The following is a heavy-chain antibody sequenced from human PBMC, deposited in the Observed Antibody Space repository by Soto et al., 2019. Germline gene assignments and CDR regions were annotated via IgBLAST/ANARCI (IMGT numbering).Heavy chain of an antibody. Sequence: GASVKVSCKASGYTFTSYGISWVRQAPGQGLEWMGGIIPIFGTANYAQKLQGRVTMTTDTSTSTAYMELRSLRSDDTAVYYCARDRGNTAMAPSYWGQGTLVTVSS. CDR3: ARDRGNTAMAPSY. CDR2: IIPIFGTA. CDR1: GYTFTSYG. D-gene: IGHD5-18*01. J-gene: IGHJ4*02. V-gene: IGHV1-18*01.